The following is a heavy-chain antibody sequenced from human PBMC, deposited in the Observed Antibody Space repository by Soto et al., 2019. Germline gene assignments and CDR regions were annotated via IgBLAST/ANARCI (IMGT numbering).Heavy chain of an antibody. CDR3: ARVHCSSTSCNRFFDY. CDR2: IYYSGST. J-gene: IGHJ4*02. D-gene: IGHD2-2*01. CDR1: GGSISSGDYY. Sequence: SETLSLTCTVSGGSISSGDYYWSWIRQPPGKGLEWIGYIYYSGSTYYNPSLKSRVTISVDTSKNQFSLKLSLRSDDTAVYYCARVHCSSTSCNRFFDYWGQGTQVTVSS. V-gene: IGHV4-30-4*02.